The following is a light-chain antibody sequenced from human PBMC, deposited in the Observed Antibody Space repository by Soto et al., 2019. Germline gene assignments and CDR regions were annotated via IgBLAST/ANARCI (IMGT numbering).Light chain of an antibody. CDR2: GAS. J-gene: IGKJ1*01. Sequence: EIVLTQSPGTLSLSPGERATLSCRASQSVSGNLAWYQQKPGQAPRLLIYGASTRATDIPARFSGSGSGTDFTLTISSLQSEDFAEYHCQQYNNWPQTFGQGTKVDIK. V-gene: IGKV3-15*01. CDR3: QQYNNWPQT. CDR1: QSVSGN.